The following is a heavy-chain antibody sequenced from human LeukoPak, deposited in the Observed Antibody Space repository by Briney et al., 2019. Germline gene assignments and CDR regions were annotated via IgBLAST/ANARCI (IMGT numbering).Heavy chain of an antibody. CDR3: TRELLSLQQGLDF. J-gene: IGHJ4*02. D-gene: IGHD2/OR15-2a*01. CDR1: GFTFSNHA. Sequence: GGSLRLSCAASGFTFSNHAMNWVRQAPGKGLEWVPSINGSGTLIFYADSVRGRFTVSRDNAGNSLSLQMDSLRVEDTAVYYCTRELLSLQQGLDFWGQGALVTVSS. V-gene: IGHV3-21*01. CDR2: INGSGTLI.